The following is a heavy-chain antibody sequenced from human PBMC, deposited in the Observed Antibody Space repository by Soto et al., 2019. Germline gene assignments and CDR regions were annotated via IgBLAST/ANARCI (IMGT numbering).Heavy chain of an antibody. CDR3: ASMTTDVYSFDY. J-gene: IGHJ4*02. CDR2: IYHSGST. D-gene: IGHD4-17*01. V-gene: IGHV4-30-2*01. CDR1: GGSISSGGYS. Sequence: SETLSLTCAVSGGSISSGGYSWSWIRQPPGKGLEWIGYIYHSGSTYYNPSLKSRVTISVDRSKNQFSLKLSSVTAADTAVYYCASMTTDVYSFDYWGQGTLVTVSS.